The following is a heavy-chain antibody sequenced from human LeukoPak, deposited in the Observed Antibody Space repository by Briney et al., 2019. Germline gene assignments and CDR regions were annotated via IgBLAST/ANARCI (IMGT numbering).Heavy chain of an antibody. J-gene: IGHJ5*02. CDR3: ARGVVVVAANLNWFDP. D-gene: IGHD2-15*01. Sequence: GGSLRLSCAATGFTFSSYWMPWVRQAPGKGLVWVSRINTDGSSTSYADSVKGRFTISRDNAKNTLYLQMHSLRAEDTAVYYCARGVVVVAANLNWFDPWGQGTLDTVSS. V-gene: IGHV3-74*01. CDR2: INTDGSST. CDR1: GFTFSSYW.